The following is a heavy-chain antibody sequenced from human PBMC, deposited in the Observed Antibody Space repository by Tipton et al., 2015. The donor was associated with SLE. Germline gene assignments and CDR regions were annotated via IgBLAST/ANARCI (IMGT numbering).Heavy chain of an antibody. CDR1: GDSLSGQY. D-gene: IGHD6-19*01. J-gene: IGHJ4*02. CDR3: ASLLWGGWPFDH. CDR2: VFRGGST. Sequence: TLSLTCSVYGDSLSGQYWSWIRQPPGKGLEWIGEVFRGGSTNYSPSLESRVTITVDMSKNQFSLRLISVTAADTAVYYCASLLWGGWPFDHWGQGTLVTVSS. V-gene: IGHV4-34*12.